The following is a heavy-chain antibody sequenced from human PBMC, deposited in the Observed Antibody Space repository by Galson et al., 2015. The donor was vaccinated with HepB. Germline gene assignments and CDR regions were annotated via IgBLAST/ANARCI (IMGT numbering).Heavy chain of an antibody. CDR1: GFTFSSYG. CDR2: ISYDGSNK. J-gene: IGHJ4*02. CDR3: AKDTRSRIGSSWYGGDC. Sequence: SLRLSCAASGFTFSSYGIHWVRQAPGKGLEWVAVISYDGSNKYYADSVKGRFTISRDNSKNTLYLQMNSLRAEDTAVYYYAKDTRSRIGSSWYGGDCWGQGTMVTVSS. V-gene: IGHV3-30*18. D-gene: IGHD6-13*01.